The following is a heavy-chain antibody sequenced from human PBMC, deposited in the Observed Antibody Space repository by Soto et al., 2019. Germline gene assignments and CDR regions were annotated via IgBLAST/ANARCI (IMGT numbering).Heavy chain of an antibody. CDR3: ARATVTTNWFDP. CDR1: GYTFTSYD. J-gene: IGHJ5*02. V-gene: IGHV1-8*01. D-gene: IGHD4-17*01. Sequence: ASVKVSCKASGYTFTSYDINWVRQATGQGLEWMGWMNPNSGNKGYAQKFQGRVTMTRNTSISTAYMELSSLRSEDTAVYYCARATVTTNWFDPWGQGTLVTVSS. CDR2: MNPNSGNK.